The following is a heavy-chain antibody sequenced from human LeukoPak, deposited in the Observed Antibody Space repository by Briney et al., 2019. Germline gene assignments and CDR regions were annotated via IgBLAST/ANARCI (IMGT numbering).Heavy chain of an antibody. CDR1: EYTFTGYY. Sequence: GASVKVSCKASEYTFTGYYMHWVRQAPGQGLEWMGRINPNSGGTNYAQKFQDRVTMTRDTSISTAYMELNRLRSDDTAVYYCASNYDILTGYFRGAFDIWGQGTMVTVSS. CDR3: ASNYDILTGYFRGAFDI. J-gene: IGHJ3*02. CDR2: INPNSGGT. V-gene: IGHV1-2*06. D-gene: IGHD3-9*01.